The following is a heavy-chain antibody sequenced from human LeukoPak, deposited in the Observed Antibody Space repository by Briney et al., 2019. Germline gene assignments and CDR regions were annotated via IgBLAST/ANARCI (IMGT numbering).Heavy chain of an antibody. Sequence: ASVTVSCKASGGTFSSYAISWVRQAPGQGLEWMGWINPNSGGTNYAQKFQGRVTMTRDTSISTAYMELSRLRSDDTAVYYCARDRGSYFSDAFDIWGQGTMVTVSS. V-gene: IGHV1-2*02. CDR2: INPNSGGT. CDR1: GGTFSSYA. D-gene: IGHD1-26*01. J-gene: IGHJ3*02. CDR3: ARDRGSYFSDAFDI.